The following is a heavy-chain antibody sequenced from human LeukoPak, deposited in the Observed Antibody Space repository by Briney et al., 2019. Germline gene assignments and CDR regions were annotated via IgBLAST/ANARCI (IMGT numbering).Heavy chain of an antibody. CDR2: ISVSGGST. Sequence: PGGSLRLSCAASGFTFSSYGMSWVRQAPWKGLEWCSAISVSGGSTYYADSVKGRFTISRDDPHNTLYLQMNSLRAEDTAVYFCARGGVDYYGSGTYYLMYYFDYWGQGALVTVSS. V-gene: IGHV3-23*01. D-gene: IGHD3-10*01. J-gene: IGHJ4*02. CDR1: GFTFSSYG. CDR3: ARGGVDYYGSGTYYLMYYFDY.